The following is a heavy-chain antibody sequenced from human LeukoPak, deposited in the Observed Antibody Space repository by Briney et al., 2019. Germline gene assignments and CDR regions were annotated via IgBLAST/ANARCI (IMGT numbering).Heavy chain of an antibody. CDR3: VRDAIFAFDI. D-gene: IGHD3-3*01. CDR2: IRGSDNI. V-gene: IGHV3-48*02. J-gene: IGHJ3*02. Sequence: GGSLRLTCAASGFPFSRYSMNWVRQAPGKGLEWVSYIRGSDNIYYADSVKGRFTISRDNAKNSLYLQMNSLRDEDTAVYYCVRDAIFAFDIWGQGTVVTVSS. CDR1: GFPFSRYS.